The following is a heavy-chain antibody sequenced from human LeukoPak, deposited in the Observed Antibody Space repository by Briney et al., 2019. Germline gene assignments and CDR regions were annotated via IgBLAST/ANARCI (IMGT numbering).Heavy chain of an antibody. D-gene: IGHD2-15*01. CDR2: IYSGGST. CDR3: ARVYGSGFCGHENCNWYAMDV. CDR1: GFTVSNNY. V-gene: IGHV3-66*01. J-gene: IGHJ6*02. Sequence: PGGSLRLSCAASGFTVSNNYMNWVRQAPGKGLEWVSLIYSGGSTYYADSVKGRFTISRDNAKKTLYLQMNSLRVEDTAVYYCARVYGSGFCGHENCNWYAMDVWGHGTPVTVSS.